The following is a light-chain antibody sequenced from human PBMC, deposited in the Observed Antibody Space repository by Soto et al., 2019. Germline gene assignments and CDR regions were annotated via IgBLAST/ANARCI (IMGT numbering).Light chain of an antibody. CDR3: QQRSNWPLT. CDR1: QSVSSY. V-gene: IGKV3-11*01. J-gene: IGKJ4*01. Sequence: EIVLTQSPATLSLSPGERATLSCRASQSVSSYLAWYQQKPSQAPRLLIYDASNRATGIPARFSGSGSGTDFTLTISSLEPADFGVYYCQQRSNWPLTFGGGTKVEIK. CDR2: DAS.